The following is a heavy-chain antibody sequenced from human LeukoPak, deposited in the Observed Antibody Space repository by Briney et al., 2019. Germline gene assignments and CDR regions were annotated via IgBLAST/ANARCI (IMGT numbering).Heavy chain of an antibody. J-gene: IGHJ6*02. D-gene: IGHD3-10*01. CDR1: GFTFSSYW. V-gene: IGHV3-7*01. CDR2: IKQDGSEK. Sequence: PGGSLRLSCAASGFTFSSYWMSWVRQAPGKELEWVANIKQDGSEKYYVDSVKGRFTISRDNAKNSLYLQMNSLRAEDTAVYYCARVLGELNYYYYGMDVWGQGTTVTVSS. CDR3: ARVLGELNYYYYGMDV.